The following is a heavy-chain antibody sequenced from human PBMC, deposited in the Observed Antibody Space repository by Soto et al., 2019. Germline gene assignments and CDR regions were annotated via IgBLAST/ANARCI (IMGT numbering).Heavy chain of an antibody. CDR2: ISGSGGST. CDR1: GFTFSSYA. Sequence: GGSLRLSCAASGFTFSSYAMSWVRQAPGKGLEWVSAISGSGGSTYYADSVKGRFTISRDNSKNTLYLQMNSLRAEDTAVYYCAKVKPVLRFLEWFRYYFDYWGQGTLVTVSS. V-gene: IGHV3-23*01. D-gene: IGHD3-3*01. J-gene: IGHJ4*02. CDR3: AKVKPVLRFLEWFRYYFDY.